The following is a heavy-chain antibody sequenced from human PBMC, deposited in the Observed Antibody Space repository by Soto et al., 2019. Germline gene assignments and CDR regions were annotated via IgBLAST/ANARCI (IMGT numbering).Heavy chain of an antibody. Sequence: QVQLVESGGGVVQPGRSLRLSCAASGFTFSSYGMHWVRQAPGKGLEWVAVISYDGSNKYYADSVKGRFTISRDNSKNTLHLQMNSLRAEDTAVYYCAKDGATRLFDYWGQGTLVTVSS. CDR1: GFTFSSYG. CDR3: AKDGATRLFDY. D-gene: IGHD5-12*01. V-gene: IGHV3-30*18. CDR2: ISYDGSNK. J-gene: IGHJ4*02.